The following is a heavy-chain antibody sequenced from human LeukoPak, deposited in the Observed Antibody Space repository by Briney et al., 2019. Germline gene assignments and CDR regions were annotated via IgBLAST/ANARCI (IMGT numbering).Heavy chain of an antibody. CDR2: INPNSGGT. D-gene: IGHD3-22*01. V-gene: IGHV1-2*06. Sequence: GASVKVSCKASGYTFTGYYMHWVRQAPGQRLEWMGRINPNSGGTNYAQKFQGRVTMTRDTSISTAYMELSRLRSDDTAVYYCARDPYYDSSGYVGDELDYWGQGTLVTVSS. CDR3: ARDPYYDSSGYVGDELDY. CDR1: GYTFTGYY. J-gene: IGHJ4*02.